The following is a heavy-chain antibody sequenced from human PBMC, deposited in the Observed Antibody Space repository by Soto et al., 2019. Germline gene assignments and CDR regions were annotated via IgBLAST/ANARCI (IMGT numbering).Heavy chain of an antibody. D-gene: IGHD3-10*01. CDR2: INPSGGST. CDR3: ARAYGSGSYRDY. J-gene: IGHJ4*02. Sequence: QVQLVQSGAEVKKPGASVKVYSKASGYTFTSYYMHWVRQAPGQGLEWMGIINPSGGSTSYAQKFQGRVTMTSDTSTSTVYMELSSLRSEDTAVYYCARAYGSGSYRDYWGQGTLVTVSS. CDR1: GYTFTSYY. V-gene: IGHV1-46*01.